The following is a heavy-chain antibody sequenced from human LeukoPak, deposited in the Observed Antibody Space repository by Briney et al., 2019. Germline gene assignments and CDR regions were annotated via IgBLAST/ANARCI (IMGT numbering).Heavy chain of an antibody. D-gene: IGHD6-6*01. CDR2: IWYDGSNK. CDR1: GFIFSDFA. V-gene: IGHV3-33*08. J-gene: IGHJ5*02. Sequence: GGSLRLSCAASGFIFSDFAMHWVRQAPGKGLEWVAVIWYDGSNKYYADSVKGRFTISRDNSKNTLYLQMNSLRAEDTAVYYCARGGYSSSSDNWFDPWGQGTLVTVSS. CDR3: ARGGYSSSSDNWFDP.